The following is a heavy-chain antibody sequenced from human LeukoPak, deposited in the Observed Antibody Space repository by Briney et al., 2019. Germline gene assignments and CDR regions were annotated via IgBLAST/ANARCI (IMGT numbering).Heavy chain of an antibody. Sequence: PGGSLRLSCAASGFTFSSYAMHWVRQAPGKGLGWVAVISYDGSNKYYADSVKGRFTISRDNSKNTLYLQMNSLRAEDTAVYYCARDGWSSYGDSTTSFDYWGQGTLVTVSS. J-gene: IGHJ4*02. CDR2: ISYDGSNK. V-gene: IGHV3-30-3*01. D-gene: IGHD4-17*01. CDR3: ARDGWSSYGDSTTSFDY. CDR1: GFTFSSYA.